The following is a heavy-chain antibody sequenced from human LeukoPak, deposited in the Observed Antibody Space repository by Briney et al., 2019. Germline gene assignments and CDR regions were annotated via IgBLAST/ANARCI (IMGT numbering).Heavy chain of an antibody. CDR2: IRYDGSNK. J-gene: IGHJ4*02. CDR3: AKPLVYYGSGSYCDY. CDR1: GFTFSSYG. V-gene: IGHV3-30*02. Sequence: GGSLRLSCAASGFTFSSYGMHWVRQAPGKGLEWVAFIRYDGSNKYYADSVKGRFTISRDNSKNTLYLQMNSLRAEDTAVYYCAKPLVYYGSGSYCDYWGQGTLVTVSS. D-gene: IGHD3-10*01.